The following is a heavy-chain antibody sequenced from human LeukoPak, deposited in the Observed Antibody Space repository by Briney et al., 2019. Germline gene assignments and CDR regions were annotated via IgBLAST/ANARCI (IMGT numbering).Heavy chain of an antibody. CDR1: AFTFSSYA. J-gene: IGHJ4*02. CDR2: ISFDGSNK. V-gene: IGHV3-30*18. Sequence: AGGSLRLSCAASAFTFSSYALHWVRQAPGKGLEWVAVISFDGSNKYYADSVKGRFTISRDNSKNTLYLQMNSLRAEDTAVYYCAKDRRLYDYGSGSYFDYWGQGALVTVSS. D-gene: IGHD3-10*01. CDR3: AKDRRLYDYGSGSYFDY.